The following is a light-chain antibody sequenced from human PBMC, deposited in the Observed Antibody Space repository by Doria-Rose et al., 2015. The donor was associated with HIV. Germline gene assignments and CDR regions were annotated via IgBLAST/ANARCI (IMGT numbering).Light chain of an antibody. J-gene: IGKJ3*01. V-gene: IGKV4-1*01. CDR3: QQYYDTPS. Sequence: DIRLTQSPESLGMSLGERATLNCKSNQSLLYTSKNYLAWYQQKPGQPPKLLIYWASTRQSGVPGRFSGSGPGTDFTLTISSLEAEDVAVYYCQQYYDTPSFGPGTTVDIK. CDR2: WAS. CDR1: QSLLYTSKNY.